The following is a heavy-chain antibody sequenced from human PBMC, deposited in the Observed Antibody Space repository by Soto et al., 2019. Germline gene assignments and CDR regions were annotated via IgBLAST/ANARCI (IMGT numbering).Heavy chain of an antibody. V-gene: IGHV1-69*06. CDR2: IIPIFGTA. CDR1: GGTFSSYA. Sequence: GATVKVSCKASGGTFSSYAISWVRQAPGQGLEWMGGIIPIFGTANYAQKFQGRVTITADKSTSTAYMELSSLRSEDTAVYYCAREGGPGQLDYWGQGTLVTVSS. CDR3: AREGGPGQLDY. D-gene: IGHD3-16*01. J-gene: IGHJ4*02.